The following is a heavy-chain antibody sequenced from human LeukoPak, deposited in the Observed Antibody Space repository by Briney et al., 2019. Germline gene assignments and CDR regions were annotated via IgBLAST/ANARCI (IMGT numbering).Heavy chain of an antibody. D-gene: IGHD6-6*01. Sequence: SETLSLTCTVSGGSISSYYWSWIRQPPGKGLEWIGYICYSGSTNYNPSLKSRVTISVDTSKNQFSLKLSSVTAADTAVYYCARLEYSSSSGNWFDPWGQGTLVTVSS. V-gene: IGHV4-59*08. J-gene: IGHJ5*02. CDR1: GGSISSYY. CDR3: ARLEYSSSSGNWFDP. CDR2: ICYSGST.